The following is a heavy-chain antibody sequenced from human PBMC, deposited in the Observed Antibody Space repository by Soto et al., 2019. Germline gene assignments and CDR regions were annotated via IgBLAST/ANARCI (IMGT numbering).Heavy chain of an antibody. CDR3: ARTRFLQTVTTAYYYYYYMDG. D-gene: IGHD4-17*01. CDR1: GGSFSGYY. CDR2: INHSGST. J-gene: IGHJ6*03. V-gene: IGHV4-34*01. Sequence: SETLSLTCAVYGGSFSGYYWSWIRQPPGKGLEWIGEINHSGSTNYNPSLKSRVTISVDTSKNQFSLKLSSVTAADTAVYYCARTRFLQTVTTAYYYYYYMDGWGKGTTVTVSS.